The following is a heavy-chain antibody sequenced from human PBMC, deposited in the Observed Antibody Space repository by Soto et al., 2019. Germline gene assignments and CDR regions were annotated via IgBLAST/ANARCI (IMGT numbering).Heavy chain of an antibody. D-gene: IGHD2-2*01. CDR3: ARLHGYCISSSCHGHYAMDV. CDR2: IYYSGST. CDR1: GGSISSYY. Sequence: SETLSLTCTVSGGSISSYYWSWIRQPPGKGLEWIAYIYYSGSTNYNPSLNSRVTVSVDTSKNQFSLKVTSVTAADTAVYYCARLHGYCISSSCHGHYAMDVWGQGTTVTVSS. J-gene: IGHJ6*02. V-gene: IGHV4-59*08.